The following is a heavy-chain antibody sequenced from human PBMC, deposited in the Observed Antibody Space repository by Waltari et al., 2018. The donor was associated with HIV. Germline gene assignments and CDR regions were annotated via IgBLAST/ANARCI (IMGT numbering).Heavy chain of an antibody. V-gene: IGHV4-39*01. J-gene: IGHJ5*02. CDR1: GGSIRSSTYY. CDR3: ARHLWYGGGWFDP. CDR2: MYHSGST. D-gene: IGHD2-15*01. Sequence: QLQLQESVPGLVKPSETLSLTCTVPGGSIRSSTYYWGWIRQPPGKGLEWIGSMYHSGSTYYNPSLKSRVTISVDTSKSQFSLKLTSVIAADTAVYYCARHLWYGGGWFDPWGQGTLVTVSS.